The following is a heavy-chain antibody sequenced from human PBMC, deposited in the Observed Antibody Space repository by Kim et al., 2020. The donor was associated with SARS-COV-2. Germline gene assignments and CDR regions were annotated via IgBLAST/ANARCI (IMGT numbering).Heavy chain of an antibody. CDR1: GGSISGYY. Sequence: SETLSLTCTVSGGSISGYYWSWIRQPPGKGLEWIGYIYYTGSTNYNPYLKSRLIISLDTSQKYLSLKLGSVTAADTAVYYCARAGYSGPFDYWGQGTLVTVSS. V-gene: IGHV4-59*01. CDR3: ARAGYSGPFDY. J-gene: IGHJ4*02. CDR2: IYYTGST. D-gene: IGHD5-12*01.